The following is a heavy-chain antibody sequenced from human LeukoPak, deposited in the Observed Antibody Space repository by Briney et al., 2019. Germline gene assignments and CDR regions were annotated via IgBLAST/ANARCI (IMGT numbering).Heavy chain of an antibody. D-gene: IGHD2-2*01. J-gene: IGHJ5*02. V-gene: IGHV1-46*01. CDR3: ARDVSSTSPWWFDP. CDR1: GYTFTSHY. CDR2: INPSGGST. Sequence: AASVKVSCKASGYTFTSHYMHWVRQAPEQGLEWMGIINPSGGSTSYAQKFQGRVTVTRDMSTRTDYMELSSLRYEDTAVYYCARDVSSTSPWWFDPWGQGTLVIVSS.